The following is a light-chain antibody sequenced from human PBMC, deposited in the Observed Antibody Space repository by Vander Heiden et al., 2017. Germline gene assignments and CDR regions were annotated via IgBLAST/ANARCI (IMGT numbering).Light chain of an antibody. CDR3: ATWDDSLNGYV. CDR1: SYSIGSHA. Sequence: QSVLIQPPPASGAPGQRVTITCSGSSYSIGSHAVSWYHQNPGTAPQLLIYSTNQRPSGVPDRFSGSKSGTSASLAISGLQSEDEADYYCATWDDSLNGYVFGTGTKVTVL. J-gene: IGLJ1*01. CDR2: STN. V-gene: IGLV1-44*01.